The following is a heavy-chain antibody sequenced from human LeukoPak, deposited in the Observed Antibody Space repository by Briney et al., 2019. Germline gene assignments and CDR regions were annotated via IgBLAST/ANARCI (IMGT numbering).Heavy chain of an antibody. J-gene: IGHJ3*02. CDR1: GFTFSSYS. Sequence: GGSLRLSCAASGFTFSSYSMSWARQAPGKGLEWVSAISGSGGSTYYADSVKGRFTISRDNSKNTLYLQMNSLRAEDTAVYYCATGIAVAGDAFDIWGQGTMVTVSS. V-gene: IGHV3-23*01. D-gene: IGHD6-19*01. CDR3: ATGIAVAGDAFDI. CDR2: ISGSGGST.